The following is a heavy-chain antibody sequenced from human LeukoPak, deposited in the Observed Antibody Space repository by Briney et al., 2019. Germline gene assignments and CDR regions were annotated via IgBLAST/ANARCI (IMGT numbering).Heavy chain of an antibody. D-gene: IGHD6-13*01. J-gene: IGHJ4*02. CDR1: GGTFSIYA. Sequence: SVKVSCKASGGTFSIYAISWVRQAPGQGLEWMGGIIPIFGTANYAQKFQGRVTITADESTSTAYMELSSLRSEDTAVYYCARGGYPLYSSSWYPDFDYWGQGTLVTVSS. V-gene: IGHV1-69*13. CDR2: IIPIFGTA. CDR3: ARGGYPLYSSSWYPDFDY.